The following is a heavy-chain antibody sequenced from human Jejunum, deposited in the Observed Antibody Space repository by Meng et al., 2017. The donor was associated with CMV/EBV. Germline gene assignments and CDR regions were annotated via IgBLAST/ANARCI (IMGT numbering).Heavy chain of an antibody. CDR2: MYHSGDT. CDR1: GTSVRSSNW. CDR3: ARGGSGYPFFDY. J-gene: IGHJ4*02. Sequence: VHVQESGPRLVKPSGTLFLTCAVSGTSVRSSNWWSWVRQPPGKGLEWIGEMYHSGDTNYNPSLKSRITISVDTSKNQFFLKVTSVTAADTAFYYCARGGSGYPFFDYWGQGILVTVSS. V-gene: IGHV4-4*02. D-gene: IGHD3-22*01.